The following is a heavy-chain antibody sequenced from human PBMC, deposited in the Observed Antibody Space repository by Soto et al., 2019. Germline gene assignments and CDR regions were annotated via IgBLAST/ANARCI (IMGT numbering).Heavy chain of an antibody. CDR1: GYDFNTNW. V-gene: IGHV5-51*01. CDR3: ARLPRDCNRTSCYYADH. Sequence: GESLKISCRGSGYDFNTNWFGWVRQLPGRGLEWVGIMYPGDSDTRYNPSLQGHVTLSVDVTVSTAFLQWRSLETSDTGMYFCARLPRDCNRTSCYYADHWGQGTQVTVSS. D-gene: IGHD2-2*01. J-gene: IGHJ4*02. CDR2: MYPGDSDT.